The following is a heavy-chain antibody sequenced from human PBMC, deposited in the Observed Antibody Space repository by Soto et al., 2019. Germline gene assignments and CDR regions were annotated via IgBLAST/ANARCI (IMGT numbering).Heavy chain of an antibody. D-gene: IGHD3-3*01. V-gene: IGHV4-59*13. CDR3: ARAAVPYYDFWSGYEEAVRNWFDP. Sequence: ASETLSLTCTVSGGSISSYYWSWIRQPPGKGLEWIGYIYYSGSTNYNPSLKSRVTISVDTSKNQFSLKLSSVTAADTAVYYCARAAVPYYDFWSGYEEAVRNWFDPWGQGTLVTVSS. CDR1: GGSISSYY. CDR2: IYYSGST. J-gene: IGHJ5*02.